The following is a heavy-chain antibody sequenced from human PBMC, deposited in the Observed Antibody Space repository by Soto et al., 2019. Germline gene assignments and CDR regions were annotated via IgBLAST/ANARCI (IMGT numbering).Heavy chain of an antibody. Sequence: QVQLVEAGGGVVQPGRSLRLSCAASGFTFSSYAMHWVRQAPGKGLGWVAVISYDGSNKYYADSVKGRFTISRHNSQNTLYLQMNSLRAEGTAVYYCARQERITIFGVVTQYGMDVWGQGTTVTVSS. CDR2: ISYDGSNK. V-gene: IGHV3-30-3*01. J-gene: IGHJ6*02. D-gene: IGHD3-3*01. CDR3: ARQERITIFGVVTQYGMDV. CDR1: GFTFSSYA.